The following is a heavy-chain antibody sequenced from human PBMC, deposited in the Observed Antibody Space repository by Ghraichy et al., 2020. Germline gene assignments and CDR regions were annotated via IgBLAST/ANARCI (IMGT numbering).Heavy chain of an antibody. D-gene: IGHD3-22*01. CDR3: AKDRPPLVKWLLLGISDY. Sequence: GGSLRLSCAASGFTFSSYAMSWVHQAPGKGLEWVSAISGSGGSTYYADSVKGRFTISRDNSKNTLYLQMNSLRAEDTAVYYCAKDRPPLVKWLLLGISDYWGQGTLVTVSS. CDR1: GFTFSSYA. V-gene: IGHV3-23*01. CDR2: ISGSGGST. J-gene: IGHJ4*02.